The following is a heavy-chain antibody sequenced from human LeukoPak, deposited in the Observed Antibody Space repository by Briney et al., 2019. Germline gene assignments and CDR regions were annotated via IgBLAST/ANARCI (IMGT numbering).Heavy chain of an antibody. CDR3: ARSPVVAADGPYYFDY. J-gene: IGHJ4*02. CDR2: IIPIFGTA. CDR1: GGTFSSYA. V-gene: IGHV1-69*06. Sequence: ASVKVSCKASGGTFSSYAISWVRQAPGQGLEWMGGIIPIFGTANYAQKFQGRVTITADKSTSTAYMELSSLRSEDTAVYYCARSPVVAADGPYYFDYWGKGTMVTVSS. D-gene: IGHD6-13*01.